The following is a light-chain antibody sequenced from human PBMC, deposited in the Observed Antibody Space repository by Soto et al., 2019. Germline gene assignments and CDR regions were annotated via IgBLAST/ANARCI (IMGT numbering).Light chain of an antibody. CDR2: HTS. CDR1: QSVGSS. J-gene: IGKJ1*01. V-gene: IGKV3-15*01. CDR3: XXXXXWPRT. Sequence: EIVLTQSPVTLSLSPGERATLSCRASQSVGSSLAWYQQKPGQAPRLLIYHTSTRATGIPARFSGSGSGTEFTLTISSLQSEDFAVYXXXXXXXWPRTFGQGTKVDIK.